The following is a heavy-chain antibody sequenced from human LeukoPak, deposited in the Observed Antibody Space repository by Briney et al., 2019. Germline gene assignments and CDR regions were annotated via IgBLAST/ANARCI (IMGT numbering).Heavy chain of an antibody. CDR3: ARTTIFGVIIRGNYMDV. CDR2: IYYSGST. CDR1: GGSISSSSYY. V-gene: IGHV4-39*07. Sequence: SETLSLTCTVSGGSISSSSYYWGWIRQPPGKGLEWIGSIYYSGSTYYNPSLKSRVTIPIDTSKNHFSLKLSSVTAADTAMYYCARTTIFGVIIRGNYMDVWGKGTTVTVSS. D-gene: IGHD3-3*01. J-gene: IGHJ6*03.